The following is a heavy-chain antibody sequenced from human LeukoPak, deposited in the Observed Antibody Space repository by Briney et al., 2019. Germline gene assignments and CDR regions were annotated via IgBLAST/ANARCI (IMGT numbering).Heavy chain of an antibody. Sequence: SETLSLTCTVSGGSISSYYWSWIRQPPGKGLEWIGYIYYSGSTNYNPSLKSRVTISVDTSKNQFSLKLSSVTAADTAVYYCARTMLTVTTPYFDYWGQGTLVTVSS. D-gene: IGHD4-17*01. J-gene: IGHJ4*02. CDR3: ARTMLTVTTPYFDY. V-gene: IGHV4-59*01. CDR1: GGSISSYY. CDR2: IYYSGST.